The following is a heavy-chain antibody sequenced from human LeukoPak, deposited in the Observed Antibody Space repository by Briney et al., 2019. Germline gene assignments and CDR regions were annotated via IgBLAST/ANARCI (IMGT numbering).Heavy chain of an antibody. CDR2: IIPILGTA. CDR1: GGTCSSYA. D-gene: IGHD5-24*01. V-gene: IGHV1-69*13. Sequence: ASVKVSCKASGGTCSSYAISWVRQAPGQRLEWMGEIIPILGTANYAQKFQGRVTITADESTSTAYMELSSLRSEDTAVYYCAREGEMATNVFDYWGQGTLVTVSS. CDR3: AREGEMATNVFDY. J-gene: IGHJ4*02.